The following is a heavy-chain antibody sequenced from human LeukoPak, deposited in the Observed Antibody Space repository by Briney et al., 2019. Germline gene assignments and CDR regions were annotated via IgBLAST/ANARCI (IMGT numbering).Heavy chain of an antibody. J-gene: IGHJ4*02. CDR3: ARGGVYYFDF. Sequence: PSETLSLTCTVSGGSISTYYWSWIRQPPGKGLEWIGYIHYSGGTYYDSSLKSRVTISIDTSKNQFSLELSSVTAADTAVYYCARGGVYYFDFWGQGTLVTASS. D-gene: IGHD3-16*01. CDR2: IHYSGGT. CDR1: GGSISTYY. V-gene: IGHV4-59*01.